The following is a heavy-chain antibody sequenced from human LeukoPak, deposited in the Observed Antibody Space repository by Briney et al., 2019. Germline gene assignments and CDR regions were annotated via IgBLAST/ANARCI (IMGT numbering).Heavy chain of an antibody. J-gene: IGHJ5*02. CDR2: INHSGST. D-gene: IGHD3-10*01. CDR1: GGSFSGYY. V-gene: IGHV4-34*01. CDR3: ASTPTGITMVRGVWFDP. Sequence: SETLSLTCAVYGGSFSGYYWSWIRQPPGKGLEWIGEINHSGSTNYIPSLKSRVTISVDTSKNQFSLKLSSVTAADTAVYYCASTPTGITMVRGVWFDPWGQGTLVTVSS.